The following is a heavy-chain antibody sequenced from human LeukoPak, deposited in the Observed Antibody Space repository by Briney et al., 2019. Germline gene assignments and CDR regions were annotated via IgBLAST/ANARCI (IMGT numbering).Heavy chain of an antibody. J-gene: IGHJ6*02. CDR3: ARGGYCSGGSCSYYYSYGMDV. Sequence: GGSLRLSCAASGFTFSSYGMHWVRQAPGKGLEGVAVIWYDGSNKYYADSVKGRFTISRDNSKNTLYLQMNSLRAEDTAVYYCARGGYCSGGSCSYYYSYGMDVWGQGTTVTVSS. CDR2: IWYDGSNK. D-gene: IGHD2-15*01. CDR1: GFTFSSYG. V-gene: IGHV3-33*01.